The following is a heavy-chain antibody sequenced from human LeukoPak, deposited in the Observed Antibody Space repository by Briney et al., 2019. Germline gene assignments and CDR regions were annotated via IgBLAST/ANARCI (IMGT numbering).Heavy chain of an antibody. CDR3: ARLSSGGGRCMDV. D-gene: IGHD3-10*01. CDR1: GYSISSGYY. V-gene: IGHV4-38-2*02. J-gene: IGHJ6*04. CDR2: IYHSGST. Sequence: ESSETLSLTCTVSGYSISSGYYWGWIRQPPGKGLEWIGSIYHSGSTYYNPSLKSRVTISVDTSKNQFSLKLSSVTAADAAVYYCARLSSGGGRCMDVWGKGTTVTISS.